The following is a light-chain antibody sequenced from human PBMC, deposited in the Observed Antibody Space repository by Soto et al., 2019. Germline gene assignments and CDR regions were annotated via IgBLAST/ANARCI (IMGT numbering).Light chain of an antibody. CDR1: ESIRTY. CDR2: AAS. CDR3: QQSYSTPPWT. V-gene: IGKV1-39*01. J-gene: IGKJ1*01. Sequence: DIQMTQSPSYLSASVGDTVTITCRASESIRTYLNWYQQKPGKAPKLLIYAASTLQSGIPSRFSGSGSGTDFTLTISSLQPEDFATYYCQQSYSTPPWTFGQGTKVDIK.